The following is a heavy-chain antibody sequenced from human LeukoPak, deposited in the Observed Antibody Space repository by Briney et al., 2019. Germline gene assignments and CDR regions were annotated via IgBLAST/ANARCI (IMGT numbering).Heavy chain of an antibody. CDR3: ARGGVPAAIDY. CDR1: GYTFTSYD. V-gene: IGHV1-8*01. Sequence: ASVKVSCKASGYTFTSYDINWVRQATGQGLEWMGWMNPNSGNTGYAQKFQGRVTMTRDTSISTAYMELSRLRSDDTAVYYCARGGVPAAIDYWGQGTLVTVSS. D-gene: IGHD2-2*02. J-gene: IGHJ4*02. CDR2: MNPNSGNT.